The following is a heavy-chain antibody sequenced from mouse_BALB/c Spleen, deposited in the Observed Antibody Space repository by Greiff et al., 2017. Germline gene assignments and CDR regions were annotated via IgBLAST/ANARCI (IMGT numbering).Heavy chain of an antibody. D-gene: IGHD2-4*01. Sequence: QVQLQQSGAELAKPGASVKMSCKASGYTFTSYWMHWVKQRPGQGLEWIGYINPSTGYTEYNQKFKDKATLTADKSSSTAYMQLSSLTSEDSAVYYCARDDYELFAYWGQGTLVTVSA. J-gene: IGHJ3*01. CDR3: ARDDYELFAY. CDR1: GYTFTSYW. CDR2: INPSTGYT. V-gene: IGHV1-7*01.